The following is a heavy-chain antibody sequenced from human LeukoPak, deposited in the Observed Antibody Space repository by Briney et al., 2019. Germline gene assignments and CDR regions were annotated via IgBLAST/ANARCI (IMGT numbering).Heavy chain of an antibody. CDR1: PGSISTFY. Sequence: SETLSLTCTVSPGSISTFYWSWMRQPAWKGLEWIGRMYTTGNTNYNPSLKSRVTMSIDTSKSQFSLSLTSVTAADTAVYFCARDFYNYGYPTYMDVWGKGITVTVSS. J-gene: IGHJ6*03. V-gene: IGHV4-4*07. CDR3: ARDFYNYGYPTYMDV. D-gene: IGHD5-18*01. CDR2: MYTTGNT.